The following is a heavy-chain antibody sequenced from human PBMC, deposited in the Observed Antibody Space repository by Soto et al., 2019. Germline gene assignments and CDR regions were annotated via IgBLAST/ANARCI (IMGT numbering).Heavy chain of an antibody. V-gene: IGHV3-74*01. CDR1: GFTFSSYW. CDR3: ARGPSSDGYS. Sequence: EVQLVESGGGLVQPGGSLRLSWAASGFTFSSYWMHWVRQAPGKGLMWVSRINSDGSSTSYADSVKGRFTISRDNAKNTLYLQMTSLRAADTAVYYCARGPSSDGYSWGQGTLVTVSS. D-gene: IGHD2-21*01. J-gene: IGHJ4*02. CDR2: INSDGSST.